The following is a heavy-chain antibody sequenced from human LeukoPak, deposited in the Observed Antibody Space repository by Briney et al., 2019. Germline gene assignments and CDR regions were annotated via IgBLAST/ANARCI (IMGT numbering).Heavy chain of an antibody. Sequence: GGSLRLSCAASGFTFSSYAMSWVRQAPGKGLEWVSAISGSGGSTYYADSVKGRFTISRDNSKNTLYLQMNSLRAEDPAVYYCAKDPAGTSWRNWFDPWGQGTLVTVSS. CDR3: AKDPAGTSWRNWFDP. CDR1: GFTFSSYA. CDR2: ISGSGGST. J-gene: IGHJ5*02. V-gene: IGHV3-23*01. D-gene: IGHD6-13*01.